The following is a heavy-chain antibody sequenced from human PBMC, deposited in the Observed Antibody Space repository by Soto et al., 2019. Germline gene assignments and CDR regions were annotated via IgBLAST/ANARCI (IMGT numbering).Heavy chain of an antibody. J-gene: IGHJ4*02. CDR2: ISYDGSNK. D-gene: IGHD1-1*01. CDR3: AKDEAHNWNPRDFDY. CDR1: GFTFSSYG. Sequence: PGGSLRLSCAASGFTFSSYGMHWVRQAPGKGLEWVAVISYDGSNKYYADSVKGRFTISRDNSKNTLYLQMNSLRAEDTAVYYCAKDEAHNWNPRDFDYWGQGTLVTVSS. V-gene: IGHV3-30*18.